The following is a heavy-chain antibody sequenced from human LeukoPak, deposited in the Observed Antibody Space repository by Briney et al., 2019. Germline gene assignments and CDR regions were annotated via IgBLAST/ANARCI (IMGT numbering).Heavy chain of an antibody. CDR3: ARLAYYYGSGSYRLDY. CDR1: GASVSSGSYY. CDR2: IYHSGST. D-gene: IGHD3-10*01. Sequence: SETLPLTCSVSGASVSSGSYYWSWIRQPPGKGLEWIGYIYHSGSTNYNPSLKSRVTISLDTSKNQFSLRLSSVTAADTAVYYCARLAYYYGSGSYRLDYWGQGTLVTVSS. J-gene: IGHJ4*02. V-gene: IGHV4-61*01.